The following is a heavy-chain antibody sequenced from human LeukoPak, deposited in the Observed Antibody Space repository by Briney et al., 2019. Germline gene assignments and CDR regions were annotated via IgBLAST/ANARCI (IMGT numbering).Heavy chain of an antibody. J-gene: IGHJ3*02. Sequence: SQTLSLTCTLSGYSTSSGYYWGWIRQPPGKGLEWIGSIYHSGSTYYNPSLKSRVTISVDMSMNQCSLRLSSVTAADTALYYCARLTGSAIWGQGTMVTASS. CDR1: GYSTSSGYY. CDR2: IYHSGST. D-gene: IGHD3-10*01. V-gene: IGHV4-38-2*02. CDR3: ARLTGSAI.